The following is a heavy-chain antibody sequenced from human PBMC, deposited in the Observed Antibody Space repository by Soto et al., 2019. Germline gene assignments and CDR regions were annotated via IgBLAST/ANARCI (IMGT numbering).Heavy chain of an antibody. CDR3: AKCMTTVTTFPFDI. D-gene: IGHD4-17*01. CDR2: ISGSGGGT. Sequence: EVQLLEAGGGLVQPGGSLRLSCAASGFTFSSYAMSWVRQAPGKGLEWVSAISGSGGGTYYADSVNGRFTISRDNSKNTLYLQMNSLTAEDTAVYYCAKCMTTVTTFPFDIWGQGTMVTVSS. CDR1: GFTFSSYA. J-gene: IGHJ3*02. V-gene: IGHV3-23*01.